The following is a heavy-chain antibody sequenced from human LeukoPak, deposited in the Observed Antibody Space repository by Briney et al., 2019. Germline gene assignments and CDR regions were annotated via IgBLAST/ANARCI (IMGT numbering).Heavy chain of an antibody. CDR3: AGGGDSSGYYYVLYFQH. J-gene: IGHJ1*01. CDR1: GGTFSSYA. V-gene: IGHV1-69*04. CDR2: IIPILGIA. Sequence: SVKVSCKASGGTFSSYAISWVRQVPGQGLEWMGRIIPILGIANYAQKFQGRVTITADKSTSTAYMELSSLRSEDTAVYYWAGGGDSSGYYYVLYFQHWGQGTLVTVSS. D-gene: IGHD3-22*01.